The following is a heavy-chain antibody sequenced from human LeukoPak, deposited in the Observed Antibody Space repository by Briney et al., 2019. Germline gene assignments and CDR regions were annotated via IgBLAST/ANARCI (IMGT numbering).Heavy chain of an antibody. CDR3: AARKVRGVWFYLDY. D-gene: IGHD3-10*01. V-gene: IGHV3-23*01. J-gene: IGHJ4*02. CDR1: GFTVSAYA. Sequence: GVSLRLSCAASGFTVSAYAMAWVRQAPGKGLEWVSTIYDDNTYYADSVKGRFAISTDNSKNTLYLQMNSLRVEDTAVYFCAARKVRGVWFYLDYWGQGTLVTVSS. CDR2: IYDDNT.